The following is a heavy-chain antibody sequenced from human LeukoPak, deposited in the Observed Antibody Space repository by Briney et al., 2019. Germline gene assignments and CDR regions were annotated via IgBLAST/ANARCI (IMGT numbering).Heavy chain of an antibody. CDR2: ISYSGGYT. CDR1: GFTFSTYG. V-gene: IGHV3-23*01. Sequence: GGSLRLSCAASGFTFSTYGIHWVRQAPGKGLEWVSAISYSGGYTYYADSVKGRFTISRDNSKNTLYLQMNSLRAEDTAIYYCAKDQGDAAMVSYYWGQGTLVTVSS. J-gene: IGHJ4*02. D-gene: IGHD5-18*01. CDR3: AKDQGDAAMVSYY.